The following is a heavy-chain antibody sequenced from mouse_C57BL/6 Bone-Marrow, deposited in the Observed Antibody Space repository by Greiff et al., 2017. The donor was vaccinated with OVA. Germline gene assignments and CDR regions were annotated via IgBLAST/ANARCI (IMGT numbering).Heavy chain of an antibody. D-gene: IGHD1-1*01. Sequence: QVQLQQSGAELVKPGASVKMSCKASGYTFTSYWITWVKQRPGQGLEWIGDIYPGSGSTNYNEKFKSKATLTVDTSSSTAYMQLSSLTSEDSAVYYCARPLITTVVASDYWGQGTTLTVSS. CDR1: GYTFTSYW. V-gene: IGHV1-55*01. J-gene: IGHJ2*01. CDR2: IYPGSGST. CDR3: ARPLITTVVASDY.